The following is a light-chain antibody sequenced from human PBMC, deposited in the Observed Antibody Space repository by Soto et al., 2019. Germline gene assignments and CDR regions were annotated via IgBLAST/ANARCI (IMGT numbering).Light chain of an antibody. CDR2: DAS. CDR1: QSVSKY. V-gene: IGKV3-11*01. CDR3: QQRSNWPQIT. Sequence: EIVLTQSPATLSLSPGERATLSCRASQSVSKYLAWYQQKPGQAPRLLIHDASNRATGIPARFSGSGSGTDFTLTISCLEPEDFGVYYYQQRSNWPQITFGGGTKVEIK. J-gene: IGKJ4*01.